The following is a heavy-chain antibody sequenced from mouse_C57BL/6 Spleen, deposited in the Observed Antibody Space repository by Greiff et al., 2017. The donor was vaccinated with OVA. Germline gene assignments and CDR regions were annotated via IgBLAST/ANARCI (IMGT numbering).Heavy chain of an antibody. V-gene: IGHV1-18*01. CDR3: ARSHYDYDAWFAY. CDR2: INPNNGGT. CDR1: GYTFTDYN. D-gene: IGHD2-4*01. J-gene: IGHJ3*01. Sequence: VQLQQSGPELVKPGASVKIPCKASGYTFTDYNMDWVKQSHGKSLEWIGDINPNNGGTIYNQKFKGKATLTVDKSSSTAYMELRSLTSEDTAVYYCARSHYDYDAWFAYWGQGTLVTVSA.